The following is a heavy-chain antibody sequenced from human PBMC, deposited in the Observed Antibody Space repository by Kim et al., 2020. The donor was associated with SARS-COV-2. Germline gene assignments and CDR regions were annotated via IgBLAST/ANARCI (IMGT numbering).Heavy chain of an antibody. J-gene: IGHJ4*02. V-gene: IGHV3-7*01. Sequence: GGSLRLSCAASGFNFREYWMRWVRQSPGKGLEWVADLNDDGSEKFYMDSVRGRFTISRDNAKNSLFLQMNSLRAEDAAVYYCARGGSYSFEYWGQGSLVTVSS. CDR1: GFNFREYW. CDR3: ARGGSYSFEY. CDR2: LNDDGSEK. D-gene: IGHD5-12*01.